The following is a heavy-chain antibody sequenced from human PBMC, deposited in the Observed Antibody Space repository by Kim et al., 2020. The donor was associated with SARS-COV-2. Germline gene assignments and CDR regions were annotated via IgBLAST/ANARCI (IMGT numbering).Heavy chain of an antibody. Sequence: GGSLRLSCAASGFTFSSYAMSWVRQAPGKGLEWVSAISGSGGSTYYADSVKGRFTISRDNSKNTLYLQMNSLRAEDTAVYYCAKGDMYYYDSSGYPDYWGQGTLVTVSS. D-gene: IGHD3-22*01. CDR2: ISGSGGST. CDR1: GFTFSSYA. V-gene: IGHV3-23*01. J-gene: IGHJ4*02. CDR3: AKGDMYYYDSSGYPDY.